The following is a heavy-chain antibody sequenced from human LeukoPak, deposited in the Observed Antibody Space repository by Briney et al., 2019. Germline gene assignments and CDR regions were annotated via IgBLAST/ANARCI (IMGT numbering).Heavy chain of an antibody. CDR1: GGSISSGDYY. Sequence: PSETLSLTCTVSGGSISSGDYYWSWIRQPPGKGLEWIGYIYYSGSTYYNPSLKSRVTISVDTSKNQSSLKLSSVTAADTAVYYCARAMVRDPLDDYWGQGTLVTVSS. D-gene: IGHD3-10*01. CDR3: ARAMVRDPLDDY. CDR2: IYYSGST. V-gene: IGHV4-30-4*01. J-gene: IGHJ4*02.